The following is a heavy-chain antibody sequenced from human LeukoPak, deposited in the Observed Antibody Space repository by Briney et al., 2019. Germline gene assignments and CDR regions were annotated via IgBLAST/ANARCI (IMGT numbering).Heavy chain of an antibody. Sequence: PSQTLSLTCTVSGNSISSGDNYWSWIRQPAGKGLEWIGRIYTSGSTNYNPSLKSRVTISGDTSKNQFSLKLSSVTAADTAVYYCARHFYDSSGYYYFRFGAFDIWGQGTMVTVSS. V-gene: IGHV4-61*02. J-gene: IGHJ3*02. CDR2: IYTSGST. D-gene: IGHD3-22*01. CDR1: GNSISSGDNY. CDR3: ARHFYDSSGYYYFRFGAFDI.